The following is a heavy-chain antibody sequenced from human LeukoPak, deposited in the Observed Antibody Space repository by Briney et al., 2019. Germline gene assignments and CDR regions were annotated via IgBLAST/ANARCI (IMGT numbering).Heavy chain of an antibody. J-gene: IGHJ6*03. CDR3: ARDLGDGSGWPYYYYHMDV. D-gene: IGHD6-19*01. Sequence: ASVKVSCKASGGTFSSYAISWVRQAPGQGLEWMGGIIPIFGTANYAQKFQGRVTITTDESTSTAYMELSSLRSEDTAVYYCARDLGDGSGWPYYYYHMDVWGKGTTVTVSS. CDR2: IIPIFGTA. CDR1: GGTFSSYA. V-gene: IGHV1-69*05.